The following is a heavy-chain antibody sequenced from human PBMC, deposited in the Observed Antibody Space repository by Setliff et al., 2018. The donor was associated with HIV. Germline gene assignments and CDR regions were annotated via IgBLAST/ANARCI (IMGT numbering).Heavy chain of an antibody. CDR3: AKSLLVAGNDY. V-gene: IGHV3-48*01. J-gene: IGHJ4*02. D-gene: IGHD2-8*02. Sequence: PGGSLRLSCAASGFSFSDYGMHWVRQAPGKGLEWISYITSTGSTIFYADSVKGRFSISRDNSKNTLYLQMISLRADDTAVYYCAKSLLVAGNDYWGQGTLVTVSS. CDR2: ITSTGSTI. CDR1: GFSFSDYG.